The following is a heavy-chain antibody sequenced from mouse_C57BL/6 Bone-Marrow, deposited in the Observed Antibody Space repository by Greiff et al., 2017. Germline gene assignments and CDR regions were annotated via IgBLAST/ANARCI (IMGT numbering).Heavy chain of an antibody. J-gene: IGHJ4*01. V-gene: IGHV5-16*01. CDR1: GFTFSDYY. D-gene: IGHD2-2*01. Sequence: EVKLVESEGGLVQPGSSMKLSCTASGFTFSDYYMAWVRQVPEKGLEWVANINYDGSSTYYLDSLKSRFIISRDNAKNILYLQMSSLKSEDTATYYCARDGGYYNAMDYWGKGTSVTVSS. CDR2: INYDGSST. CDR3: ARDGGYYNAMDY.